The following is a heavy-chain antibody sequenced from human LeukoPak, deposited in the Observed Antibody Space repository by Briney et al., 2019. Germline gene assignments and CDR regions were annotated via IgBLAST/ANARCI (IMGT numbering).Heavy chain of an antibody. J-gene: IGHJ4*02. CDR1: GFTFSSYA. Sequence: GGSLKLSCAASGFTFSSYAMSWVRQAPGKGLEWVSAISGSGGSTYYADSVKGRFTISRDNSKNTLYLQMNSLRAEDTAVYYCAKGPEYSSSWYFDYWGQGTLVTVSS. D-gene: IGHD6-13*01. CDR3: AKGPEYSSSWYFDY. V-gene: IGHV3-23*01. CDR2: ISGSGGST.